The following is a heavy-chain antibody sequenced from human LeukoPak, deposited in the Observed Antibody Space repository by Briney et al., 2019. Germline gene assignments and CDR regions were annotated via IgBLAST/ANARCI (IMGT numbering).Heavy chain of an antibody. Sequence: GGSLRLSCAASGFTFSSYEMNWVRQAPGKGLEWVSYISSSGSTIYYADSVKGRFTISRDNAKNSLYLQMNSLRAEDTAVYYCAGRAPRYNEFDPWGQGTLVTVSS. CDR1: GFTFSSYE. J-gene: IGHJ5*02. D-gene: IGHD1-1*01. V-gene: IGHV3-48*03. CDR2: ISSSGSTI. CDR3: AGRAPRYNEFDP.